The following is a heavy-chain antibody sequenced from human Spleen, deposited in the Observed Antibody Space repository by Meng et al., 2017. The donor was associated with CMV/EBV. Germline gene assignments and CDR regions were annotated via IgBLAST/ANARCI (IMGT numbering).Heavy chain of an antibody. CDR1: GFNFDDFA. CDR2: ISWNSDNI. CDR3: AKDMEAAPYTWFDP. Sequence: SLKISCAASGFNFDDFAMHWVRQVPGEGLEWVAGISWNSDNIGYADSVRGRFTISRDNAKNSLYLQMNNLRAEDTAFYHCAKDMEAAPYTWFDPWGQGTLVTVSS. D-gene: IGHD2-15*01. J-gene: IGHJ5*02. V-gene: IGHV3-9*01.